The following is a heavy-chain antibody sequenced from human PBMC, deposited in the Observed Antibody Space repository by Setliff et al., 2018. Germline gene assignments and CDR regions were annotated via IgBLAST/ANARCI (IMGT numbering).Heavy chain of an antibody. CDR1: GYSFTSYG. CDR3: ARSPYSRRAFDI. J-gene: IGHJ3*02. V-gene: IGHV1-3*01. Sequence: EASVKVSCKASGYSFTSYGMHWVRQAPGQGLEWMGWINAGNDNTHYSQKFQGRVTITRDTSASTVYTELSSVRSEDTAVYYCARSPYSRRAFDIWGQGTMVTVSS. CDR2: INAGNDNT. D-gene: IGHD5-12*01.